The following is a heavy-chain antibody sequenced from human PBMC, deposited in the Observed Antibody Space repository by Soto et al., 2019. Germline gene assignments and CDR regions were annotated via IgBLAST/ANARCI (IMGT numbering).Heavy chain of an antibody. J-gene: IGHJ4*02. Sequence: QLQLQESGPGLVKPSETLSLTCTVSGGSISSSSYYWGWIRQPPGKGLEWIGSIYYSGSTYYNPSLKSRXXIXIVXSKNQFSLKLSSVTAADTAVYYCARHIEEQQLVDYWGQGTLVTVSS. CDR3: ARHIEEQQLVDY. CDR2: IYYSGST. V-gene: IGHV4-39*01. D-gene: IGHD6-13*01. CDR1: GGSISSSSYY.